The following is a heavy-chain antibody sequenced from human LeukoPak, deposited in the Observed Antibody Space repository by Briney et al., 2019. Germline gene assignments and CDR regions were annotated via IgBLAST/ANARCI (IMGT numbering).Heavy chain of an antibody. Sequence: GGSLRLSCAASGFTFRSYAMSWVRQAPGKGLEWVSTIAGSGGSTYSADSVKGRFTISRDNSKNTLYLQMNSLRAEDTAVYYCAKVLYDSSGYYYGYYYYGMDVWGQGTTVTVSS. D-gene: IGHD3-22*01. CDR2: IAGSGGST. J-gene: IGHJ6*02. CDR1: GFTFRSYA. V-gene: IGHV3-23*01. CDR3: AKVLYDSSGYYYGYYYYGMDV.